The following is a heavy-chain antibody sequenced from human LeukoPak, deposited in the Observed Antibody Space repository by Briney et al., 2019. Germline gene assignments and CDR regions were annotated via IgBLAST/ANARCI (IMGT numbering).Heavy chain of an antibody. CDR3: ARGNYHAMDV. CDR1: GFTFSNYW. J-gene: IGHJ6*02. Sequence: GGSLGLSCAASGFTFSNYWMHWVRQTPGEGLVCVSLIKGDGSSTTYADSVKGRFTISRDNAKNTVYMQMNSLRAEDTAVYYCARGNYHAMDVWGQGTTVTVSS. CDR2: IKGDGSST. V-gene: IGHV3-74*01.